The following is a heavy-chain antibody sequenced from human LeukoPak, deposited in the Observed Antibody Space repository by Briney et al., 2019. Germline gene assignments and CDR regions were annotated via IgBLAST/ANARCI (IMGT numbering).Heavy chain of an antibody. CDR3: AKDLALAGTGGGFDV. CDR2: ISADDKA. J-gene: IGHJ3*01. D-gene: IGHD6-19*01. Sequence: GGSLRLSCAASGFTFTTYAINWVRQAPGKGLEWVSGISADDKAYYADSVKGRFTISRDNSKNTVSLQMSSLRAEDTALYYCAKDLALAGTGGGFDVWGQGTRVAVSS. V-gene: IGHV3-23*01. CDR1: GFTFTTYA.